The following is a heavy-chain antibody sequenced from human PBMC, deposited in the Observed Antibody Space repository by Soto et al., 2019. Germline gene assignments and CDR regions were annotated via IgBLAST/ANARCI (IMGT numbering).Heavy chain of an antibody. CDR2: IYYSGST. Sequence: PSETLSLTCTVSGGSISSYYWSWIRQPPGKGLEWIGYIYYSGSTNYNPSLKSRVTISVGTSKNQFSLKLSSVTAADTAVYYCAIRRHGYGPYFDYWCPATLVSVS. V-gene: IGHV4-59*01. CDR3: AIRRHGYGPYFDY. D-gene: IGHD5-18*01. CDR1: GGSISSYY. J-gene: IGHJ4*02.